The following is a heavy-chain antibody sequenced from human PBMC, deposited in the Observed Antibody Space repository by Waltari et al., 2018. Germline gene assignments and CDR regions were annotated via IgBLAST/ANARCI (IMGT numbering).Heavy chain of an antibody. CDR2: ISGSVGST. D-gene: IGHD2-15*01. CDR3: ANTHPVDYPPPHYFDY. CDR1: GFTFSSYT. J-gene: IGHJ4*02. V-gene: IGHV3-23*01. Sequence: EVQLLESGGGLVQPGGSLRLSCAASGFTFSSYTMSWVRQAPGKGREWCSGISGSVGSTNYEDSVKGRFTISRDNSKNTLYLQMNSLRAEDTAVYYCANTHPVDYPPPHYFDYWGQGTLATVSS.